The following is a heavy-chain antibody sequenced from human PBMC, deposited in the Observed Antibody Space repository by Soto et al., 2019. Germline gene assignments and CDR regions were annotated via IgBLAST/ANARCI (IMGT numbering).Heavy chain of an antibody. Sequence: RGESLKISCKGSGYSFTSYWIGWVRQMPGKGLEWMGIIYPGDSDTRYSPSFQGQVTISADKSISTAYLQWSSLKASDTAMYYCARGYCSGGSCYFSDYYMDVWGKGTTVTVSS. J-gene: IGHJ6*03. CDR1: GYSFTSYW. V-gene: IGHV5-51*01. D-gene: IGHD2-15*01. CDR2: IYPGDSDT. CDR3: ARGYCSGGSCYFSDYYMDV.